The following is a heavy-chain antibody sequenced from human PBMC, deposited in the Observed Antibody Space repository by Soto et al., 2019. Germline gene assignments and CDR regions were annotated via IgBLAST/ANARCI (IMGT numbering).Heavy chain of an antibody. V-gene: IGHV3-30*18. CDR1: GFTFSSYG. J-gene: IGHJ4*02. D-gene: IGHD6-19*01. CDR2: ISYDGSNK. CDR3: AKDKEGSGWYFDS. Sequence: QVQLVESGGGVVQPGRSLRLSCAASGFTFSSYGMHWVRQAPGKGLEWVAVISYDGSNKYYADSVKGRFTISRDNSKSTLYLQMNSLRAEDTAVYYCAKDKEGSGWYFDSWGQGTLVTVSS.